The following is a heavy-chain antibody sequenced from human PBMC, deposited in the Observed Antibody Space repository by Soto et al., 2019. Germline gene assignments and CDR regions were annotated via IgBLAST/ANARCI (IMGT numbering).Heavy chain of an antibody. CDR1: GYTFTGYY. CDR3: ARVRPTTDDDAFDI. Sequence: ASVKVSCKASGYTFTGYYMHWVRQAPGQGLEWMGWINPNSGGTNYAQKFQGWVTMTRDTSISTAYMELSRLRSDDTAVYYCARVRPTTDDDAFDIWGQGTMVTVSS. V-gene: IGHV1-2*04. J-gene: IGHJ3*02. CDR2: INPNSGGT. D-gene: IGHD1-1*01.